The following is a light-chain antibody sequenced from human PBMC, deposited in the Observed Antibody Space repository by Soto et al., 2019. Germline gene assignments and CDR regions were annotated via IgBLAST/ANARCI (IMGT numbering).Light chain of an antibody. Sequence: DIHMTQSPSSVSASVGYRFTITCRASQGISSWLAWYQQKPGKAPNLLIYASSSLQSGVPSRFSGSGSGTDFTLTITNLQPEDFETYYCRQTNSFPITFGQGTRLEIK. CDR2: ASS. V-gene: IGKV1D-12*01. CDR3: RQTNSFPIT. CDR1: QGISSW. J-gene: IGKJ5*01.